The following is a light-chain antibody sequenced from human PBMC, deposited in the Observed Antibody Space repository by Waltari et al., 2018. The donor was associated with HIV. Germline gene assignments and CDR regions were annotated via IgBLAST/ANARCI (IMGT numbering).Light chain of an antibody. CDR1: NLGSNS. CDR2: FDS. Sequence: SYLLTQPPSVSVAPGQTARITREGNNLGSNSVHWYQQKPGQAPVLVIYFDSARPSGIPERFSGSNSGNTATLTIIRVESGDEADYHCQLWDTKSVHPGAVFGGGTKLTVL. CDR3: QLWDTKSVHPGAV. V-gene: IGLV3-21*04. J-gene: IGLJ2*01.